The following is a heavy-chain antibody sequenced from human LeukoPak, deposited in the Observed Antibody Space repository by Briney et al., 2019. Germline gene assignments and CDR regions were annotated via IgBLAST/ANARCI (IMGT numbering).Heavy chain of an antibody. CDR2: ISGSGGST. V-gene: IGHV3-23*01. CDR1: GFTFSSYA. D-gene: IGHD3-22*01. J-gene: IGHJ1*01. CDR3: ARYDYYDTSGYKIAEYFQH. Sequence: GGSLRLSCAASGFTFSSYAMSWVRQAPGKGLEWVSAISGSGGSTYYADSVKGRFTISRDNSKNTLYLQMNSLRAEDTAVYYCARYDYYDTSGYKIAEYFQHWGQGTLVTVSS.